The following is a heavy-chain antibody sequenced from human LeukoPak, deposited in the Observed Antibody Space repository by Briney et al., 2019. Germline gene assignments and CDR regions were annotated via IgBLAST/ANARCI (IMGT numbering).Heavy chain of an antibody. CDR3: VRGVYYDSSVGAFDI. V-gene: IGHV1-46*01. J-gene: IGHJ3*02. CDR2: ISPSGGST. D-gene: IGHD3-22*01. Sequence: GASVKVSCKAFGYTFTSNYMHWVRQAPGQGPEWMGVISPSGGSTTYAQKFQGRVTLTRDMSTSTDYLELSSLRSEDTAVYYCVRGVYYDSSVGAFDIWGQGTMVTVSS. CDR1: GYTFTSNY.